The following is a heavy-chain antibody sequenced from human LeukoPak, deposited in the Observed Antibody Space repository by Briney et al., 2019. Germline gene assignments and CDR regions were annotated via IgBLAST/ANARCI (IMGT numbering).Heavy chain of an antibody. CDR1: GYSISIGFY. V-gene: IGHV4-38-2*02. J-gene: IGHJ3*02. CDR2: IHRSGST. Sequence: SGTPSLTCTVSGYSISIGFYWGWIRQPPGKGLEYIGSIHRSGSTYYNPSLRSRLTTSIHMSKNQFSLKLTSVTAADTAVYYCARVEGSSSAWRDAFDIWGQGTVVTVSS. CDR3: ARVEGSSSAWRDAFDI. D-gene: IGHD6-19*01.